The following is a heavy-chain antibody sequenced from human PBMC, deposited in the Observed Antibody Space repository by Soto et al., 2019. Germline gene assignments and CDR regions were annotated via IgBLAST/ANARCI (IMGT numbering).Heavy chain of an antibody. CDR1: GGSFSGYY. J-gene: IGHJ4*02. V-gene: IGHV4-34*01. Sequence: TSETLSLTCAVYGGSFSGYYWTWIRQPPGTGLEWIGEINHSGSTNYNPSLKSRVTISVDTSRNQFSLKLTSVTAADTAVYYCARDKITGLFDYWGQGTLVTVSS. CDR3: ARDKITGLFDY. D-gene: IGHD2-8*02. CDR2: INHSGST.